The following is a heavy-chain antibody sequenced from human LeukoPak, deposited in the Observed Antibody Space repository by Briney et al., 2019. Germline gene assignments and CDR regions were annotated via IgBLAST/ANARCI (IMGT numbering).Heavy chain of an antibody. Sequence: SGTLSLTCAVSGGSISSSNWWSWIRQPPGKGLEWIGYIYYSGSTNYNPSLKSRVTISVNTSKNQFSLKLSSVTAADTAVYYCARYGGNSVYNWFDPWGQGTLVTVSS. CDR2: IYYSGST. CDR1: GGSISSSNW. CDR3: ARYGGNSVYNWFDP. V-gene: IGHV4-61*01. J-gene: IGHJ5*02. D-gene: IGHD4-23*01.